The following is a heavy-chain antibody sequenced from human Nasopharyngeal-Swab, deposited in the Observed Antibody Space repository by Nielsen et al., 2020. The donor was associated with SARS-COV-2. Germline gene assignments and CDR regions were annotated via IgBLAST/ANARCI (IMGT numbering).Heavy chain of an antibody. CDR2: ISSSSSYT. Sequence: GESLKISCAASGFTFSDYYMSWIRQAPGKGLEWVSYISSSSSYTNYADSVKGRFTISRDNAKNSLYLQMNSLRAEDTAVYYCARLSADCSRTSCYTGYFDYWGQGTLVTVSS. D-gene: IGHD2-2*02. J-gene: IGHJ4*02. CDR1: GFTFSDYY. V-gene: IGHV3-11*06. CDR3: ARLSADCSRTSCYTGYFDY.